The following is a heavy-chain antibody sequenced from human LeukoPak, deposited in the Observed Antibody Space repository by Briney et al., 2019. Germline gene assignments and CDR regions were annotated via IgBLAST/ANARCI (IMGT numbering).Heavy chain of an antibody. D-gene: IGHD3-10*01. J-gene: IGHJ6*02. Sequence: ASVKVSCKASGYTFTSYDINWVRQATGQGVEWMGWMNPNSGNTGYAQKFQGRATMTRNTSISTAYMELSSLRSEDTAVYYCAKTANVLLWFGELYFNRPYYYYGMDVWGQGTTVTVSS. V-gene: IGHV1-8*01. CDR1: GYTFTSYD. CDR3: AKTANVLLWFGELYFNRPYYYYGMDV. CDR2: MNPNSGNT.